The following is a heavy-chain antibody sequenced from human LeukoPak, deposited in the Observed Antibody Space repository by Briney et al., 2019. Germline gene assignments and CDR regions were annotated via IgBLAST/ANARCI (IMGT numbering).Heavy chain of an antibody. CDR2: IYRDGST. V-gene: IGHV3-53*01. D-gene: IGHD1-26*01. Sequence: GGSLRLSCAASGFIFSNNYMNWVRQAPGKGLDWVSIIYRDGSTYYSDSVQGRFTVSRDNSQNTLYLQMHSLRTEDTAIYYCAKDVVGAEGSFEMWGQGTMVTVSS. J-gene: IGHJ3*02. CDR1: GFIFSNNY. CDR3: AKDVVGAEGSFEM.